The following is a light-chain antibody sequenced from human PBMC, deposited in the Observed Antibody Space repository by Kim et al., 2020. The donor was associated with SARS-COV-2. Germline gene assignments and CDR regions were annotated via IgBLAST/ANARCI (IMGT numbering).Light chain of an antibody. CDR3: SSYAGSNINWV. Sequence: GHRVNISCSGSSSNIGSNTVNWYQQLPGTAPKLLIYSNKQRPSGVPDRFSGSKSGTSASLAISGLQSEDEADYYCSSYAGSNINWVFGGGTQLTVL. CDR2: SNK. V-gene: IGLV1-44*01. CDR1: SSNIGSNT. J-gene: IGLJ3*02.